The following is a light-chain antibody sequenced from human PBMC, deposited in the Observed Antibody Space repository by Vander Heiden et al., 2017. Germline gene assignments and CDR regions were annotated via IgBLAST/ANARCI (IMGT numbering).Light chain of an antibody. CDR2: SNN. CDR3: SAWDSSLSALV. V-gene: IGLV10-54*01. CDR1: SNNVGNQG. J-gene: IGLJ3*02. Sequence: QAGLTQPPSVSNGVRQTATLTCTGNSNNVGNQGAAWLQQHQGHPPKLLSYSNNNRPSGISERLSSSRSGNTAFLTITGLQPEDEADYYCSAWDSSLSALVFGGGTKLTVL.